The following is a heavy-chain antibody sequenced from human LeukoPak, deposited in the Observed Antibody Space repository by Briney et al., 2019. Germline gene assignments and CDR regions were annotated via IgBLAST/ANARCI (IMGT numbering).Heavy chain of an antibody. CDR1: GYSFSTYW. CDR3: ARGYDSSSYFGAFDI. CDR2: IYPGDSDT. D-gene: IGHD3-22*01. V-gene: IGHV5-51*01. J-gene: IGHJ3*02. Sequence: GESLKISCKGSGYSFSTYWIGWVRPMPGKGLAWLGTIYPGDSDTRYSPSFQGQVTISADKSISTAYLQWSSLKASDTAMYYCARGYDSSSYFGAFDIWGQGTTVTVSS.